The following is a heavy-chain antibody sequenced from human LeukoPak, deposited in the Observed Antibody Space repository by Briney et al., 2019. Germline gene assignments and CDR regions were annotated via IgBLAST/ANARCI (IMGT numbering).Heavy chain of an antibody. D-gene: IGHD5-18*01. CDR2: IKQDGSEK. CDR1: GFTFSSYW. J-gene: IGHJ6*02. Sequence: PGGSLRLSCAAPGFTFSSYWTSWVRQAPGKGLEWVANIKQDGSEKYYVDSVKGRFTISRDNAKNSLYLQMNSLRAEDTAAYYCARLCRGYSYGYGMDVWGQGTTVTVSS. CDR3: ARLCRGYSYGYGMDV. V-gene: IGHV3-7*01.